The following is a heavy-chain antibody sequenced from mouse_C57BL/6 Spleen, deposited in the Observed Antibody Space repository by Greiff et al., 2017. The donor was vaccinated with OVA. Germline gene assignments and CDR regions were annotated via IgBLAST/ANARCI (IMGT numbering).Heavy chain of an antibody. CDR3: APFITTVVEEYFDV. J-gene: IGHJ1*03. V-gene: IGHV1-64*01. CDR2: IHPNSGST. Sequence: QVHVKQPGAELVKPGASVKLSCKASGYTLTSYWMHWVKQRPGQGLEWIGMIHPNSGSTNYNEKFKSKATLTVDKSSSTAYMQLSSLTSEDSAVYYCAPFITTVVEEYFDVWGTGTTVTVSS. D-gene: IGHD1-1*01. CDR1: GYTLTSYW.